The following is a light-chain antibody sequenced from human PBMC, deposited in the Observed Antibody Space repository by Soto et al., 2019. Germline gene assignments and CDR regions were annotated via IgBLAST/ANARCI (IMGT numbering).Light chain of an antibody. CDR1: QSVSID. J-gene: IGKJ1*01. CDR2: GAS. V-gene: IGKV3-15*01. Sequence: DIVMTQSPLSLPVTPVEPASISFRASQSVSIDLAWYQQTPGQAPRLLIYGASTRATGIPVRFSGSASGTEFTLTISSLQSEDFTVYYCQQYNKWPLTFGQGTKVDIK. CDR3: QQYNKWPLT.